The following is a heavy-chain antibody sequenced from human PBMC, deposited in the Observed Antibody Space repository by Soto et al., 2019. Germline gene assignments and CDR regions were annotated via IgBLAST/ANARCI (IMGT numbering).Heavy chain of an antibody. Sequence: PSETLSLTCTVSGDSSVSSSSYYWGWIRQPPGKGLEWIGSIYYTGNTFYSPSFRSRLTISVDTSKSQFSLKLRSGTAADTATYYCASEVSSTDGMDVWGQGTTVTVSS. J-gene: IGHJ6*02. CDR3: ASEVSSTDGMDV. CDR1: GDSSVSSSSYY. V-gene: IGHV4-39*01. D-gene: IGHD2-15*01. CDR2: IYYTGNT.